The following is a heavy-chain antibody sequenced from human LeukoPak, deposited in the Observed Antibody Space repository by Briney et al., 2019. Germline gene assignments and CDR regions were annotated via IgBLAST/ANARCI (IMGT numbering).Heavy chain of an antibody. CDR2: IRYDGSNK. Sequence: GGSLRLPCAASGFTFSSYGMHWVRQAPGKGLEWVAFIRYDGSNKYYADSVKGRFTISRDNSKNTLYLQMNSLRAEDTAMYYCAKLHTTGTPNGDYWGQGTLVTVSP. D-gene: IGHD1-1*01. CDR3: AKLHTTGTPNGDY. J-gene: IGHJ4*02. CDR1: GFTFSSYG. V-gene: IGHV3-30*02.